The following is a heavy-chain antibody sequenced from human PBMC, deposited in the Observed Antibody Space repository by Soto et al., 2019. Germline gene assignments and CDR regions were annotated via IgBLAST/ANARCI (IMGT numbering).Heavy chain of an antibody. CDR1: GGSFSGYY. D-gene: IGHD1-20*01. CDR3: ARRPPLNWNDSRFDY. V-gene: IGHV4-34*01. CDR2: INHSGST. J-gene: IGHJ4*02. Sequence: QVQLQQWGAGLLKPSETLSLTCAVYGGSFSGYYWSWIRQPPGKGLEWIAEINHSGSTNYNPSLKSRVTISVDTSKTQFSLMLSSVTAADTAVYYCARRPPLNWNDSRFDYWGQGTLVTVSS.